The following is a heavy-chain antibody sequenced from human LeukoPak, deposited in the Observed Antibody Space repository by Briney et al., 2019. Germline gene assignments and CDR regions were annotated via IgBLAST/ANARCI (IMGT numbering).Heavy chain of an antibody. CDR1: GYTFTSYG. J-gene: IGHJ6*02. V-gene: IGHV1-18*01. CDR3: ARDALPLEMATIMALRPSRYGMDV. CDR2: ISAYNGNT. D-gene: IGHD5-24*01. Sequence: ASVKVSCKASGYTFTSYGISWVRQAPGQGLEWMGWISAYNGNTNYAQKLQGRVTMTTDTSTSTAYMELRSLRSDDTAVYYCARDALPLEMATIMALRPSRYGMDVWGQGTTVTVSS.